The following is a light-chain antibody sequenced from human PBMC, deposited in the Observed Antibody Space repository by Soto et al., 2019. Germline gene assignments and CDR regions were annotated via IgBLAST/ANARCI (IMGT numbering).Light chain of an antibody. Sequence: DIQMTQSPSSLSASVGDRVTITCRASQGIRNNLGCYQQKPGKTRKLLIFVASNSQSGVTSRFSGSGTGTDFNITSSRLQHEDIANYYHQESYSSTFGQGTKVDIK. CDR1: QGIRNN. CDR2: VAS. V-gene: IGKV1-39*01. J-gene: IGKJ1*01. CDR3: QESYSST.